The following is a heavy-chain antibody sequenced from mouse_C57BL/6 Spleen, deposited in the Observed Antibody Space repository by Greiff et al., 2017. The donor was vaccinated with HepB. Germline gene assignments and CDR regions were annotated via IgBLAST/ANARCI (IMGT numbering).Heavy chain of an antibody. CDR1: GYTFTSYW. Sequence: QVQLKQPGAELVKPGASVKLSCKASGYTFTSYWMQWVKQRPGQGLEWIGEIDPSDSYTNYNQKFKGKATLTVDTSSSTAYMQLSSLTSEDSAVYYCARGGFILDYWGQGTTLTVSS. CDR2: IDPSDSYT. J-gene: IGHJ2*01. CDR3: ARGGFILDY. D-gene: IGHD1-1*01. V-gene: IGHV1-50*01.